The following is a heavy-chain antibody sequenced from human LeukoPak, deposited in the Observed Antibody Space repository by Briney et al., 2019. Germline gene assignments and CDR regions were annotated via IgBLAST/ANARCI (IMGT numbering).Heavy chain of an antibody. D-gene: IGHD6-19*01. CDR2: IRYDGSNK. CDR3: AKADTLSIAVAD. V-gene: IGHV3-30*02. Sequence: GGSLRLSCAASGYTFSSYGMHWVRQAPGKGLEWVAFIRYDGSNKYYADSVKGRFTISRDNSKNTLYLQMNSLRAEDTAVYYCAKADTLSIAVADWGQGTLVTVSS. CDR1: GYTFSSYG. J-gene: IGHJ4*02.